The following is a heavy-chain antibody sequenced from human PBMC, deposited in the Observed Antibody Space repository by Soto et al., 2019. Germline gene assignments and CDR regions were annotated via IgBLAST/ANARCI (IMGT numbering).Heavy chain of an antibody. Sequence: PSETLSLTCAVYGGSFSGYYWSWIRQPPGKGLEWIGEINHSGSTNYNPSLKSRVTISVDTSKNQFSLKLSSVTAADTAVYYCARGRLLRAYNWFDLWGQGTLVTVSS. CDR2: INHSGST. D-gene: IGHD3-16*01. CDR3: ARGRLLRAYNWFDL. J-gene: IGHJ5*02. V-gene: IGHV4-34*01. CDR1: GGSFSGYY.